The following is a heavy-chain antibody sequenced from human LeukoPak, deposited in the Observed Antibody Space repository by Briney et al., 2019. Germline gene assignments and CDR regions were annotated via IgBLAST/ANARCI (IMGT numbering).Heavy chain of an antibody. CDR3: ARNRRNYYAEEVYFDY. CDR1: GFTFSSYW. Sequence: GGSLRLSCAASGFTFSSYWMNWARQAPGKGLEWVASINQDGTEKFSVDSVKGRFTISRDNARNSMYFEMNSLRAEDTAFYYCARNRRNYYAEEVYFDYWGQGALVTVSS. V-gene: IGHV3-7*03. CDR2: INQDGTEK. D-gene: IGHD3-10*01. J-gene: IGHJ4*02.